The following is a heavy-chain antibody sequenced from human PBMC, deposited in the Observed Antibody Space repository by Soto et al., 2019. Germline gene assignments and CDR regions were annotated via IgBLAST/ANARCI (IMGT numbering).Heavy chain of an antibody. CDR1: GGSISSYY. V-gene: IGHV4-59*01. CDR2: IYYSGST. Sequence: SETLSLTCTVSGGSISSYYWSWIRQPPGKGLEWIGYIYYSGSTNYNPSLKSRVTISVDTSKNQFSLKLSSVTAADTAVYYCARSAAAGTREPLDYWGQGTLVTVYS. J-gene: IGHJ4*02. D-gene: IGHD6-13*01. CDR3: ARSAAAGTREPLDY.